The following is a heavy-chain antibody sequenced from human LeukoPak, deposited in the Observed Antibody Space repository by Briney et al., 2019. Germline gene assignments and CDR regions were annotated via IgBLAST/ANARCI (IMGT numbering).Heavy chain of an antibody. J-gene: IGHJ6*02. Sequence: GGSLRLSCAASGFTFSSYAMHWVRQAPGKGLEWVAVISYDGSNKYYADSVKGRFTISRDNSKNTLYLQMNSLRAEDTAVYYCARGNQLVNGMDVGGQGTTVTVS. V-gene: IGHV3-30-3*01. CDR3: ARGNQLVNGMDV. CDR2: ISYDGSNK. D-gene: IGHD6-6*01. CDR1: GFTFSSYA.